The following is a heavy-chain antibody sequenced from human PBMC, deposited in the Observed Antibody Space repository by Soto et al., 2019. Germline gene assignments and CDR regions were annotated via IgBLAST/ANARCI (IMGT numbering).Heavy chain of an antibody. J-gene: IGHJ6*02. D-gene: IGHD3-10*01. CDR2: IIPIFGTA. CDR3: AREVPYYYGSGSYPAVPNYYYYYGMDV. CDR1: GGPFSSYA. V-gene: IGHV1-69*13. Sequence: SVKVSCKASGGPFSSYAISWVRQAPGQGLEWMGGIIPIFGTANYAQTFQGRVTITADESTSTAYMELSSLRSEDKAVYYCAREVPYYYGSGSYPAVPNYYYYYGMDVWGQGTTVTVSS.